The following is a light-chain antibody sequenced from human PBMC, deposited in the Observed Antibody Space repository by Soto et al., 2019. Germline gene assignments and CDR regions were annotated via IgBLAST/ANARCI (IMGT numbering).Light chain of an antibody. CDR1: QSVSSY. CDR2: DAS. CDR3: QQRSNWLFT. V-gene: IGKV3-11*01. Sequence: EIVLTQSPATLSLSPGERATLSCRASQSVSSYLAWYQQKPGQAPRLLIYDASNRATGIPARFSGSGSGTDFTLTISSLEPEDFAVYYCQQRSNWLFTFGGGTPLEIK. J-gene: IGKJ4*01.